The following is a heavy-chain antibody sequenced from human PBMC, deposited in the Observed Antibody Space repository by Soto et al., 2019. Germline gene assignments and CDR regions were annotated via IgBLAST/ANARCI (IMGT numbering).Heavy chain of an antibody. D-gene: IGHD1-26*01. Sequence: QVQLVQSGAEVKKPGSSVNVSCKASGGTFSSYSINWVRQAPGQGLEWMGEIIPILGTANYAQKFQGRVTITADESTSTAYMEVSSLSSEATAVYYCARDGGRHSGGIDYLGQGTLVTVSS. V-gene: IGHV1-69*01. CDR3: ARDGGRHSGGIDY. CDR2: IIPILGTA. J-gene: IGHJ4*02. CDR1: GGTFSSYS.